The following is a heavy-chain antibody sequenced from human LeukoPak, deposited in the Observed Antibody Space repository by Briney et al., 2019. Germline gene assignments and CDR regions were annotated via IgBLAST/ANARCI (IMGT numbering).Heavy chain of an antibody. CDR1: GGSISSSSYY. CDR2: IYYSGST. J-gene: IGHJ4*02. CDR3: ARKVYNGYAPFDY. D-gene: IGHD5-12*01. Sequence: PSETLSLTCTVSGGSISSSSYYWGWIRQPPGKGLEWIGSIYYSGSTYYNPSLKSRVTISVDTSKNQFSLKLSSVTAADAAVYYCARKVYNGYAPFDYWGQGTLVTVSS. V-gene: IGHV4-39*07.